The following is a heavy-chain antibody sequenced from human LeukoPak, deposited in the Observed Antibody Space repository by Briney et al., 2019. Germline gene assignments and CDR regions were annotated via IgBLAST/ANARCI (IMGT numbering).Heavy chain of an antibody. D-gene: IGHD3-16*02. CDR3: ARSAFGGVIVNY. Sequence: SETLSLTCTVSGGSISSYYWSWIRQPPGKGLEWIGYIYYSGSTNCNPSLKSRVTISVATSKNQFSLKLSSVTAADTAVYYCARSAFGGVIVNYWGQGTLVTVSS. CDR1: GGSISSYY. CDR2: IYYSGST. J-gene: IGHJ4*02. V-gene: IGHV4-59*01.